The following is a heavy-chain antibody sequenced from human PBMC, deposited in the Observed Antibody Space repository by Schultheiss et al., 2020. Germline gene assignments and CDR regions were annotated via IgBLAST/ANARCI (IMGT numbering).Heavy chain of an antibody. J-gene: IGHJ5*02. V-gene: IGHV4-4*02. CDR1: GFTFSSHW. Sequence: WGSLRLSCAASGFTFSSHWMHWVRQAPGKGLQWIGTIYHSGSTYYNPSLKSRVTMSVDTSKNQFSLKLSSVTAADTAVYYCARGGRTINTIFGVVTLRGWFDPGGQGTLVTVSS. D-gene: IGHD3-3*01. CDR3: ARGGRTINTIFGVVTLRGWFDP. CDR2: IYHSGST.